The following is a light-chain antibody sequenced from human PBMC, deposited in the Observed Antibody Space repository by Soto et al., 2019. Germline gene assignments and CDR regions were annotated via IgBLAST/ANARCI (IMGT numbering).Light chain of an antibody. CDR3: QQSYTSPWT. J-gene: IGKJ1*01. CDR1: QSISSY. V-gene: IGKV1-39*01. CDR2: KAS. Sequence: DIQMTQSPSSLSASVGDRVTITCRASQSISSYLNWYQQKPGEAPKLLIYKASGLESGVPSRFSGSGSGTDFTLTISSLQPEDFATYYCQQSYTSPWTFGQGTKVDIK.